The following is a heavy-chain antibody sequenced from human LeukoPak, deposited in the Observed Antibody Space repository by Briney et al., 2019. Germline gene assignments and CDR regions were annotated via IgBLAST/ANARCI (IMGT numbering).Heavy chain of an antibody. Sequence: PGGSLRLSCAASGFTFSDYYMSWIRQAPGKGLEWVSYISSSGSTIYYADSVKGRFTISRDNAKNSLYLQMNSLRAEDTAVYYCARDKSTKLLWFGAPPYYFDYWGQGTLVTVSS. J-gene: IGHJ4*02. V-gene: IGHV3-11*04. CDR2: ISSSGSTI. CDR1: GFTFSDYY. CDR3: ARDKSTKLLWFGAPPYYFDY. D-gene: IGHD3-10*01.